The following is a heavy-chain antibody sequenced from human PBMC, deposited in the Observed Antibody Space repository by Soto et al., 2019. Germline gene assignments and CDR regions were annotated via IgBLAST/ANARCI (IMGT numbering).Heavy chain of an antibody. V-gene: IGHV3-7*03. J-gene: IGHJ4*02. CDR3: VGAGHYDSSGYWVEDY. Sequence: EVHLVESGGGLVQPGGSLRLSCAASGFSFTDYWMDWVRQAPGQGLEWVANIKQDGSESHYVDSVKGRFTISRDNANNSLYLQMNSLRAEDTAVYYCVGAGHYDSSGYWVEDYWGQGSLVTVSS. D-gene: IGHD3-22*01. CDR2: IKQDGSES. CDR1: GFSFTDYW.